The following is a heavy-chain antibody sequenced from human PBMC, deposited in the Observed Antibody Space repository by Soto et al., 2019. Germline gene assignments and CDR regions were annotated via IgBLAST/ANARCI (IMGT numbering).Heavy chain of an antibody. J-gene: IGHJ3*01. D-gene: IGHD1-1*01. CDR3: ATWHEREHAYDV. Sequence: PVGSLRLSCAGSGLTVSGKKYVAWVRQAPGKGLEWVSALYDVDGSFYADSVKGRFTTSSDSSKTTVYLQMNGLRPDDTAVYYCATWHEREHAYDVWGQGTTVTVSS. CDR1: GLTVSGKKY. CDR2: LYDVDGS. V-gene: IGHV3-53*01.